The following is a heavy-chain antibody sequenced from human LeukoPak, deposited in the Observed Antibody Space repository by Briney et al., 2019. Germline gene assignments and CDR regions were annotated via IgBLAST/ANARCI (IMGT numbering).Heavy chain of an antibody. V-gene: IGHV3-48*04. CDR2: ISSSGSTI. CDR1: GFTFSSYS. D-gene: IGHD2-15*01. CDR3: ARVGCSGGSCYPRRLLGELVN. J-gene: IGHJ4*02. Sequence: GGSLRLSCAASGFTFSSYSMNWVRQAPGKGLEWVSYISSSGSTIYYADSVKGRFTISRDNAKNSLYLQMNSLRAEDTAVYYCARVGCSGGSCYPRRLLGELVNWGQGTLVTVSS.